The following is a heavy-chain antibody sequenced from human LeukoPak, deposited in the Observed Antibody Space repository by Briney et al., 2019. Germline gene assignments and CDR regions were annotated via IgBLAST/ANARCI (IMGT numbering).Heavy chain of an antibody. D-gene: IGHD3-22*01. CDR2: ISKTSNTR. Sequence: PGGSLRLSCAASGFTFSSHSMNWVRQAPGKGLEWVSYISKTSNTRDYADSVKGRFTISRDNAKNSLYLQMNSLRAEDTAVYYCARWGLDSSGYYYVGYFDYWGQGTLVTVSS. CDR3: ARWGLDSSGYYYVGYFDY. CDR1: GFTFSSHS. J-gene: IGHJ4*02. V-gene: IGHV3-48*04.